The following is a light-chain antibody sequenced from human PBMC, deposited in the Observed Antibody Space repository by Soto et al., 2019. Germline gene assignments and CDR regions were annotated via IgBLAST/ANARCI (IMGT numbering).Light chain of an antibody. CDR1: SSNIGSNT. V-gene: IGLV1-44*01. CDR2: SNN. J-gene: IGLJ1*01. CDR3: AAWDDSLNGYV. Sequence: SFRPQPPSASGTPGQRVTISCSGSSSNIGSNTVNWYQQLPGTAPKLLIYSNNQRPSGVPDRFSGSKSGTSASLAISGLQSEDEADYYCAAWDDSLNGYVFGTGTKVTVL.